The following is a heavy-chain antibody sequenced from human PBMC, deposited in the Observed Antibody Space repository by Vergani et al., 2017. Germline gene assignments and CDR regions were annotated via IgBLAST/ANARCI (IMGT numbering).Heavy chain of an antibody. D-gene: IGHD2-2*01. CDR2: INHSGST. V-gene: IGHV4-34*01. CDR1: GGSFSGYY. CDR3: ARGRKYCSSISCYLYYYYYYMDV. J-gene: IGHJ6*03. Sequence: QVQLQQWGAGLLKPSETLSLTCAVYGGSFSGYYWSWIRQPPGKGLEWIGEINHSGSTNYNPSLKSRVTISVDTSKNQFSLKLSSVTAADTAVYYCARGRKYCSSISCYLYYYYYYMDVWGKGTTVTVSS.